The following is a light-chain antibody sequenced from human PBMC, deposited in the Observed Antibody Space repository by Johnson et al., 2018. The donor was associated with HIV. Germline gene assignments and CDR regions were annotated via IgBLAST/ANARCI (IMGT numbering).Light chain of an antibody. CDR3: GTWDSSLLYV. Sequence: QSMLTQPPSVSAAPGQKVTISCSGSSSNIGNNYVSWYQQLPGTAPKLLIYENNKRPSGIPDRFSGSKSGTSATLGITGLQTGDEADYYCGTWDSSLLYVFGTGTKVTVL. V-gene: IGLV1-51*02. CDR2: ENN. CDR1: SSNIGNNY. J-gene: IGLJ1*01.